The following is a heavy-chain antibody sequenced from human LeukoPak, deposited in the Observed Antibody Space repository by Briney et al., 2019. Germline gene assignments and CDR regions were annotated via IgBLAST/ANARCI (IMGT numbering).Heavy chain of an antibody. V-gene: IGHV3-48*01. CDR3: ASGGFEN. D-gene: IGHD2-15*01. J-gene: IGHJ4*02. CDR1: GFTFSSYD. CDR2: ISSSSRTI. Sequence: AGYLRLSCAASGFTFSSYDMNWVRQAPGKGLEWFSYISSSSRTIYYADSVKGRFTISRDNAKNSLYLQMNSLRVKDTAVYGCASGGFENWGQRGLVSVSS.